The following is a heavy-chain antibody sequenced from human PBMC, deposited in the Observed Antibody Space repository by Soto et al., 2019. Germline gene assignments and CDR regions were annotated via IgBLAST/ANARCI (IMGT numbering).Heavy chain of an antibody. CDR3: AKEATNDQWELLHFDS. J-gene: IGHJ4*02. D-gene: IGHD1-26*01. Sequence: LVESGGGVIQPGGSLRLSCAASGVSFSDHYMDWVRQAPGKGLEWLGRIRNKANGYTTEYAASVRGRISISRDDAKNSLFLQVTNVKIEDTAVYFCAKEATNDQWELLHFDSWGQGNLVTVAS. CDR1: GVSFSDHY. V-gene: IGHV3-72*01. CDR2: IRNKANGYTT.